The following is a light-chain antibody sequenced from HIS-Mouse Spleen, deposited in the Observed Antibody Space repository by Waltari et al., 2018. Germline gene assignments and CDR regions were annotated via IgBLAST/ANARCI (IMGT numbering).Light chain of an antibody. Sequence: QSALTQPRSVSGSPGQSVTISCTGTSSDVGGYNYVSWYQQHPGKAPKLMIYDVSKRPSGVPDRFSGSKSGNTASLTISGFQAEDEADYYCCSYAGSYKDVFGTGTKVTVL. CDR1: SSDVGGYNY. CDR2: DVS. CDR3: CSYAGSYKDV. V-gene: IGLV2-11*01. J-gene: IGLJ1*01.